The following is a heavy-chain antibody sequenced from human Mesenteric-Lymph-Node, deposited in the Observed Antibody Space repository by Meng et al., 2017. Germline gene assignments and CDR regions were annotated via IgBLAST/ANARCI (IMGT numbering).Heavy chain of an antibody. D-gene: IGHD6-13*01. CDR1: GFTFSNAW. Sequence: EGQLVESGGDLVKPGESLRLSCAASGFTFSNAWMTWVRQAPGKGLEWVGHIKSKTYGGATDYAAPVKGRFTISRDDSKNTLYLQMNSLKTEDTAVYYCVSWDYWGQGTLVTVSS. J-gene: IGHJ4*02. CDR3: VSWDY. V-gene: IGHV3-15*01. CDR2: IKSKTYGGAT.